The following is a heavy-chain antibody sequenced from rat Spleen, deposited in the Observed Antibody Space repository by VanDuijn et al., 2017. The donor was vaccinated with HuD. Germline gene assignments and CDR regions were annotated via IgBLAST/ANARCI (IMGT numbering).Heavy chain of an antibody. CDR2: ISYSGST. V-gene: IGHV3-1*01. CDR1: GYSITSNY. J-gene: IGHJ4*01. Sequence: EVQLQESGPGLVKPSQSLSLTCSVTGYSITSNYWGWIRKFPGNKMEWMGFISYSGSTSHNPSLKSRIFITRDTSKNQFFLQLNSVTTEDTATYYCFNPGIYAMDAWGQGTSVTVSS. D-gene: IGHD1-4*01. CDR3: FNPGIYAMDA.